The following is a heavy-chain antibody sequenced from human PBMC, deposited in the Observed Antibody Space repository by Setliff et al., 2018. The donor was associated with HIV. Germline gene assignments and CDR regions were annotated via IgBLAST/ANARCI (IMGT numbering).Heavy chain of an antibody. CDR3: ATFLFRDSTDPYYRPPGDFPLYYFDY. CDR1: GYTLSEYY. D-gene: IGHD3-10*01. V-gene: IGHV1-69-2*01. J-gene: IGHJ4*02. Sequence: ASVKVSCKASGYTLSEYYMHWVQQAPGKGLEWMGRIDPEDGETLYAEKFRGRVTMTADMSTNTAYLELGSLRSEDTAVYYCATFLFRDSTDPYYRPPGDFPLYYFDYWARGTLVTVSS. CDR2: IDPEDGET.